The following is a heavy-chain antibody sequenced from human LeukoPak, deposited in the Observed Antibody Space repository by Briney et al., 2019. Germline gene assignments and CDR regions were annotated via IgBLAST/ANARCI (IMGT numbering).Heavy chain of an antibody. CDR3: ARGLWSSGWYRLGAFDI. CDR2: INHSGST. CDR1: GGSFGGYY. J-gene: IGHJ3*02. V-gene: IGHV4-34*01. D-gene: IGHD6-19*01. Sequence: SETLSLTXAVYGGSFGGYYWSWIRQPPGKGLEWIGEINHSGSTNYNPSLKSRVTISVDTSKNQFSLKLSSVTAADTAVYYCARGLWSSGWYRLGAFDIWGQGTMVTVSS.